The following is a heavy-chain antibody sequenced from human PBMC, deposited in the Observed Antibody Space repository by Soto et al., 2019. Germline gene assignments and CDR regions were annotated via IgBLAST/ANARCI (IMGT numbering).Heavy chain of an antibody. V-gene: IGHV4-59*08. Sequence: PSETLSLTCTVSGGSISSYYWSWIRQPPGKGLEWIGYIYYSGNTNYHPSLKSQVTISVDTSKNQFSLKLSSVTAADTAVYYCAKTIDSYGYFHYWGQGTLVTVSS. D-gene: IGHD5-18*01. J-gene: IGHJ4*02. CDR2: IYYSGNT. CDR3: AKTIDSYGYFHY. CDR1: GGSISSYY.